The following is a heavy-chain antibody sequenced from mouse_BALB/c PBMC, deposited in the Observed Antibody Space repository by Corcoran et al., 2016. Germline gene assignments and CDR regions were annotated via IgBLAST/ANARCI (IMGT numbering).Heavy chain of an antibody. CDR3: ARWDWYFDV. J-gene: IGHJ1*01. CDR2: IDPANGNT. CDR1: GFNIKDTY. V-gene: IGHV14-3*02. Sequence: EVQLQQSGAELVKPGASVKLSCTASGFNIKDTYMHWVKQRPKQGLEWIGRIDPANGNTKYDTKFQGKATITAETSSNTAYLQLSSLTSEDTAVYYCARWDWYFDVWGAGTTVTVSS.